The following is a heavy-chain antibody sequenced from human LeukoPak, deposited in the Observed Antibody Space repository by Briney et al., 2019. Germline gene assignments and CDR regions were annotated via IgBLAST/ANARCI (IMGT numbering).Heavy chain of an antibody. CDR1: EFWVSDNY. CDR2: IFSGGRI. J-gene: IGHJ3*02. V-gene: IGHV3-66*01. Sequence: PGGSLRLSCAASEFWVSDNYMSWVRQAPGKGPEWVSVIFSGGRIYYADSVRGRFTISRDESKNSLYLQMNSLRAEDTAVYYCAKGPNYDILTGWRKTYNGFDIWGQGTMVTVSS. CDR3: AKGPNYDILTGWRKTYNGFDI. D-gene: IGHD3-9*01.